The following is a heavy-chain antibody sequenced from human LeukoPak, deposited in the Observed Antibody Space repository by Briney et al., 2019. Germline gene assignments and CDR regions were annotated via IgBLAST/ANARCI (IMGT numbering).Heavy chain of an antibody. J-gene: IGHJ5*01. CDR1: GFTFSNYW. CDR3: AKEGAYPIITYDS. D-gene: IGHD3-10*01. V-gene: IGHV3-7*01. Sequence: TGGSLRLSRAASGFTFSNYWMNWVRQAPGKGLEWVANIKGDGNEKNYVDSVKGRFSISRDNAKNSLYLQMDSLRAEDTAVYYCAKEGAYPIITYDSWGQGALVTVSS. CDR2: IKGDGNEK.